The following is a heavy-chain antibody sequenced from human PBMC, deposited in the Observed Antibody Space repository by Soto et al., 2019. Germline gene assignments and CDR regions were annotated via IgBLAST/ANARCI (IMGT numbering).Heavy chain of an antibody. V-gene: IGHV4-30-4*01. CDR2: IYYSGST. Sequence: QVQLQESGPGLVKPSQTLSLTCTVSGDSIRSDDNYWTWIRQPPGKGLEWIGYIYYSGSTSYNPSVRSRVTMLVDTSKNQFSLRLTSVTAADTAVYYCARAGRDYSNSKWGQGTLVIVSS. J-gene: IGHJ4*02. CDR1: GDSIRSDDNY. D-gene: IGHD4-4*01. CDR3: ARAGRDYSNSK.